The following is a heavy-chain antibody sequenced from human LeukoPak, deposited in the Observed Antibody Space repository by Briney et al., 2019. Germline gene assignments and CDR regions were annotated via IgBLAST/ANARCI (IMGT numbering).Heavy chain of an antibody. V-gene: IGHV4-39*07. CDR1: GGSISSSSYY. D-gene: IGHD5-18*01. CDR2: IYYSGST. Sequence: SETLSLTCTVSGGSISSSSYYWGWIRQPPGKGLEWIGSIYYSGSTYYNPSLKSRVTISVDTSKNQFSLKLSSVTAADTDVYYCARDRPRLRGYSYGYYYYMDVWGKGTTVTVSS. J-gene: IGHJ6*03. CDR3: ARDRPRLRGYSYGYYYYMDV.